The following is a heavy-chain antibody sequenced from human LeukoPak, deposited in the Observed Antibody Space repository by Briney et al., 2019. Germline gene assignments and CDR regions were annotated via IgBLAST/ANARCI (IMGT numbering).Heavy chain of an antibody. CDR3: ARRTYDILTGSHYYYMDV. D-gene: IGHD3-9*01. V-gene: IGHV4-30-2*01. CDR1: GVSISRGGYS. CDR2: INHSGST. J-gene: IGHJ6*03. Sequence: PSQTLSLTCAVSGVSISRGGYSWSWIRQPPGKGLECIGEINHSGSTNYNPSLKSRVTISVDTSKNQFSLKLSSVTAADTAVYYCARRTYDILTGSHYYYMDVWGKGTTVTISS.